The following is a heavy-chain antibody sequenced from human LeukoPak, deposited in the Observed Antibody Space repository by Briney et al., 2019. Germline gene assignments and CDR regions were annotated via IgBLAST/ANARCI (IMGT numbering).Heavy chain of an antibody. J-gene: IGHJ4*02. CDR1: GGSFSGYY. Sequence: PSETLSLTCAVYGGSFSGYYWSWIRQPPGKGLEWIGEINHSGSTNYNPSLKSRVTISVDTSKNQFSLKLSSVTAADTAVYYCASLSGSDRGEFDYWGQGTLVTVSS. CDR3: ASLSGSDRGEFDY. V-gene: IGHV4-34*01. D-gene: IGHD3-10*01. CDR2: INHSGST.